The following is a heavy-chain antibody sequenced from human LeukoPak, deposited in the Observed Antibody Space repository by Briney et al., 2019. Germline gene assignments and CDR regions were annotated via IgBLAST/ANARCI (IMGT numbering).Heavy chain of an antibody. Sequence: GGSLRLSCAASGFTFSNYNINWVRQAPGKGLEWISYISSGSSTICYADSVKGRFTISRDNAKNSLYLQMNSLRDEDTAVYYCARDYGSHGEYFDYWGQGTLVTVSS. V-gene: IGHV3-48*02. J-gene: IGHJ4*02. CDR2: ISSGSSTI. CDR1: GFTFSNYN. CDR3: ARDYGSHGEYFDY. D-gene: IGHD3-10*01.